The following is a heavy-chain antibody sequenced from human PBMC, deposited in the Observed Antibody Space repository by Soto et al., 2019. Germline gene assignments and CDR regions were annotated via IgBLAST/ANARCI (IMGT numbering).Heavy chain of an antibody. V-gene: IGHV3-64D*06. Sequence: GGSLRLSCSASGFTFSSYAMHWVRQAPGKGLEYVSAISSNGGSTYYADSVKGRFTISRDNSKNTLYLQMSSLRAEDTAVYYCARLLSGAGSIVVVNYYFDYWGQGTLVTVSS. CDR2: ISSNGGST. CDR1: GFTFSSYA. D-gene: IGHD3-22*01. J-gene: IGHJ4*02. CDR3: ARLLSGAGSIVVVNYYFDY.